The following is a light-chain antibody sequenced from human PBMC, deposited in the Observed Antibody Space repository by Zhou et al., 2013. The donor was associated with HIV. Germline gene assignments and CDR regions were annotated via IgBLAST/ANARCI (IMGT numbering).Light chain of an antibody. CDR3: LQDHNYPYT. CDR1: QDISNY. V-gene: IGKV1-33*01. CDR2: DAS. J-gene: IGKJ2*01. Sequence: DIQMTQSPSSLSASVGDRVTITCQASQDISNYLNWYQQKPGKAPKLLIYDASNLETGVPSRFSGSGSGTDFTLTINSLQPEDFATYYCLQDHNYPYTFGQGTKLEIK.